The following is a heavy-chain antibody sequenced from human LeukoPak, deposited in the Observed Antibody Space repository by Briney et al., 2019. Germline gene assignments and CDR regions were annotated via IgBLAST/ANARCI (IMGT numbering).Heavy chain of an antibody. CDR3: ARVLSSTSCYNGHPGCWYFDL. CDR1: GGSISSGGYY. CDR2: IYHSGST. D-gene: IGHD2-2*02. V-gene: IGHV4-30-2*01. J-gene: IGHJ2*01. Sequence: PSETLSLTCTVSGGSISSGGYYWSWIRQPPGKGLEWIGYIYHSGSTYYNPSLKSRVTISVDRSKNQFSLKLSSVTAADTAVYYCARVLSSTSCYNGHPGCWYFDLWGRGTLVTVSS.